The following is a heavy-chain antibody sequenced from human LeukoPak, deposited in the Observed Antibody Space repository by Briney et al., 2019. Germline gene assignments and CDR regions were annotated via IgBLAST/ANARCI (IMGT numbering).Heavy chain of an antibody. CDR1: GFTFSYYS. J-gene: IGHJ6*03. Sequence: GGSLRLSCAASGFTFSYYSMNWVRQAPGKGLEWVSYISGSSSTTYYADSVKGRFTISRDNAKNSLYLQMNSLRAEDTAVYYCARFFLPHYYYYYMDVWGKGTTVTVSS. V-gene: IGHV3-48*01. CDR2: ISGSSSTT. CDR3: ARFFLPHYYYYYMDV. D-gene: IGHD3-3*01.